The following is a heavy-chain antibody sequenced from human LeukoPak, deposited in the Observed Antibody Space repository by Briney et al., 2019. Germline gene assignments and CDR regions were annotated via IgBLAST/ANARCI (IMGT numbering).Heavy chain of an antibody. V-gene: IGHV3-21*01. CDR1: GFTFSSYS. CDR3: ARYHHSSGWYPFDY. D-gene: IGHD6-19*01. J-gene: IGHJ4*02. Sequence: GGSLRLSCAASGFTFSSYSMNWVRQAPGKGLEWVSSISSSSSYIYYADSVKGRFTISRDNAKNSLYLQMNSLRAKDTAVYYCARYHHSSGWYPFDYWGQGTLVTVSS. CDR2: ISSSSSYI.